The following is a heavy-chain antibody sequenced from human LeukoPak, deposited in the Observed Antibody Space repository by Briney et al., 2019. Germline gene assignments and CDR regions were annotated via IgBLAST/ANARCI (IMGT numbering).Heavy chain of an antibody. CDR1: GYTFTGYY. CDR3: AREGGIARPPYLYYYIDV. Sequence: ASVKVSCKASGYTFTGYYINWVRQAPGRGLEWMGWINTYSANTNYAQEFQDRVIMTTDTSTSTAYMELRSLRSDDTAVYYCAREGGIARPPYLYYYIDVWGKGTTVTVSS. D-gene: IGHD6-6*01. CDR2: INTYSANT. V-gene: IGHV1-18*04. J-gene: IGHJ6*03.